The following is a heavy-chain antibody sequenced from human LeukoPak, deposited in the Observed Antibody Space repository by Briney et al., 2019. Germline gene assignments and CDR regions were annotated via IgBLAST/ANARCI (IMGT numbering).Heavy chain of an antibody. CDR2: INPNSGGT. V-gene: IGHV1-2*02. CDR1: GYTFTGYY. D-gene: IGHD5-12*01. J-gene: IGHJ5*02. Sequence: ASVKVSCKASGYTFTGYYMHWVRQAPGRGLEWMGWINPNSGGTNYAQKFQGRVTMTRDTSISTAYMELSRLRSDDTAVYYCARAGGYDRNWFDPWGQGTLVTVSS. CDR3: ARAGGYDRNWFDP.